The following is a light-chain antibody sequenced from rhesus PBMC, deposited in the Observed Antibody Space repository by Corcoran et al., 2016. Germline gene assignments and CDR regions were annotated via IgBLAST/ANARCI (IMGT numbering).Light chain of an antibody. CDR3: LHYSSSPLT. CDR2: EAS. CDR1: QGISSW. Sequence: DIQMTQSPSSLSASVGDKVTITCRASQGISSWLAWYQQKPGKAPKLLIYEASSLQSGVPSRFRGIGSVTDFTLAISSLQPEDFATYYCLHYSSSPLTFGGGTKVELK. V-gene: IGKV1-22*01. J-gene: IGKJ4*01.